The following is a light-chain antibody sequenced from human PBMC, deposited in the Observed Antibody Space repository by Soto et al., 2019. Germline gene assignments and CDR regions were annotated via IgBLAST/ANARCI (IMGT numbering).Light chain of an antibody. CDR3: QYYGRSPLT. CDR2: SAS. V-gene: IGKV3-20*01. CDR1: QTINKNY. Sequence: EIVLTQSPGTLSLSPGERATLSCRASQTINKNYFAWYQQEPGQAPRPLMYSASSRATGIPDRFSGSGSGTDFTLTISRLEPEDFAVYYCQYYGRSPLTFGGGTKVDI. J-gene: IGKJ4*01.